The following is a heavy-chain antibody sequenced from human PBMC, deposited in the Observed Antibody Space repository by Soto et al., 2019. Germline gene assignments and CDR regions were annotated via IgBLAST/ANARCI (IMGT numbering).Heavy chain of an antibody. CDR2: IYYRGST. CDR3: ARYDYGDRKHDY. D-gene: IGHD4-17*01. Sequence: QVQLQESGPGLVKPSEPLSLTCTVSGGSVSSGSYYCSWIRQHPGKALEWIGYIYYRGSTNYNPSLKSRVTISVDTSKNQFSLKLSSVTAADTAVYYCARYDYGDRKHDYWGQGTLVTVSS. V-gene: IGHV4-61*01. J-gene: IGHJ4*02. CDR1: GGSVSSGSYY.